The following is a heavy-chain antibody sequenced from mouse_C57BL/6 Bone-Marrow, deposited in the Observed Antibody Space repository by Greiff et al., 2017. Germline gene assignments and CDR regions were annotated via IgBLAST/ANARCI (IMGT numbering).Heavy chain of an antibody. CDR2: IYPGDGDT. Sequence: QVQLQQSGPELVQPGASVKISCKASGYAFSSSWMNWVKQRPGKGLEWIGRIYPGDGDTNYNGKFKGKATLTADKSSSTAYMQLSSLTSEDSAVYFCRLITTVVATKARDYWGQGTSVTVSS. D-gene: IGHD1-1*01. V-gene: IGHV1-82*01. J-gene: IGHJ4*01. CDR1: GYAFSSSW. CDR3: RLITTVVATKARDY.